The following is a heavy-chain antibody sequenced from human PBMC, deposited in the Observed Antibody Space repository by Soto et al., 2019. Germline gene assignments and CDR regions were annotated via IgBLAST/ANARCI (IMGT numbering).Heavy chain of an antibody. CDR1: GYSLTELS. CDR3: ATVIYCSGGSCSSKAGAFDI. J-gene: IGHJ3*02. CDR2: FDPEDGET. D-gene: IGHD2-15*01. Sequence: ASVKVSCKVSGYSLTELSMHWVRQASGKGLEWMGGFDPEDGETIYAQKFQGRVTMTEDTSTDTAYMELSSLRSEDTAVYYCATVIYCSGGSCSSKAGAFDIWGQGTMVTVSS. V-gene: IGHV1-24*01.